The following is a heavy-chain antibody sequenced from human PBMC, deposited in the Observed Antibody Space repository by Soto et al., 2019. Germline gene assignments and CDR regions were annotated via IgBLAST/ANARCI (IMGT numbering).Heavy chain of an antibody. V-gene: IGHV4-31*03. CDR1: GGSISSGGYY. J-gene: IGHJ5*02. CDR3: ARTSTYYDDSSGSPGPNWFDP. Sequence: SETLSLTCTVSGGSISSGGYYWSWIRQHPGKGLEWIGYIYYGGSTYYNPSLKSRVTISVDTSKNQFSLKLSSVTAADTAVYYCARTSTYYDDSSGSPGPNWFDPWGQGTLVTVSS. D-gene: IGHD3-22*01. CDR2: IYYGGST.